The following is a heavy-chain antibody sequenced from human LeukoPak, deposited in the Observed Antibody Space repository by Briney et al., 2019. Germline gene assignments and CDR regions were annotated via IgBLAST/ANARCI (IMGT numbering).Heavy chain of an antibody. CDR1: GFTFSSYA. Sequence: PGRSLRLSCAASGFTFSSYAMHWVRQAPGKGLEWVAVISYDGSNKYYADSVKGRFTISRDNSKNTLYLQMNSLRAEDTAVYYCARVRVGLLRDYWGQGTLVTVSS. CDR3: ARVRVGLLRDY. V-gene: IGHV3-30*04. J-gene: IGHJ4*02. CDR2: ISYDGSNK. D-gene: IGHD2-21*01.